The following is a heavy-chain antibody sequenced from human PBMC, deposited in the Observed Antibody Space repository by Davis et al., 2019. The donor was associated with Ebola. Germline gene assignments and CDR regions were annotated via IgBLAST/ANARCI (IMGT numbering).Heavy chain of an antibody. CDR3: ARSNCSSTSCYTPWSDWFDP. D-gene: IGHD2-2*02. V-gene: IGHV3-11*06. J-gene: IGHJ5*02. Sequence: GGSLRLSCAASGFTFSDYYMSWIRQAPGKGLEWVSYISSSSSYTNYADSVKGRFTISRDNAKNSLYLQMNSLRAEDTAVYYCARSNCSSTSCYTPWSDWFDPWGQGTLVTVSS. CDR1: GFTFSDYY. CDR2: ISSSSSYT.